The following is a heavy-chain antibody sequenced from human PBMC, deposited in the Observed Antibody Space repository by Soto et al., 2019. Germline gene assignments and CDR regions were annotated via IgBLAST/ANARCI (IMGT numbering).Heavy chain of an antibody. V-gene: IGHV1-3*01. CDR2: INPDNGNT. CDR3: ARDIMSVGPRANDAFDV. Sequence: QVQLVQSGAEVRKPGASVNISCRASGFSFSDNIINWVRQAPGQSLEWMGWINPDNGNTRYSPTFQGRVTISRHSSAGIAYVEVSDLTSEDTAVYYCARDIMSVGPRANDAFDVWGQGTMVTVSS. CDR1: GFSFSDNI. J-gene: IGHJ3*01. D-gene: IGHD2-8*01.